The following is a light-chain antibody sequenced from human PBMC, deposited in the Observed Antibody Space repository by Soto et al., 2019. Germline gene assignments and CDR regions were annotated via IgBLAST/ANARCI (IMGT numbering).Light chain of an antibody. CDR2: AAS. J-gene: IGKJ4*01. CDR3: QQLDSFPLLT. V-gene: IGKV1-9*01. Sequence: DIQLTQSPSFLSASVGDRVTVTCRASQVISSSLAWYQQKPGRAPKLLIYAASTLQSGVPSRFSGSGSGTEFTLTINNLQPEDFATYYCQQLDSFPLLTFGGGTKVEIK. CDR1: QVISSS.